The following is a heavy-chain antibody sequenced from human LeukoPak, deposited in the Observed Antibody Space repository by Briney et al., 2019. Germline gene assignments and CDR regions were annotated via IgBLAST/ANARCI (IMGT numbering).Heavy chain of an antibody. Sequence: ASVKVSCKASGYTFTSYYMHWVRQAPGQGLEWIGIITPSGGSTSYAKKFQGRVTMTRDMSTSTVYMELSSLRSEDTAVYYCARDPTPLTAYYYDSSGAFGYWGQGTLVTVSS. V-gene: IGHV1-46*01. CDR1: GYTFTSYY. CDR3: ARDPTPLTAYYYDSSGAFGY. J-gene: IGHJ4*02. CDR2: ITPSGGST. D-gene: IGHD3-22*01.